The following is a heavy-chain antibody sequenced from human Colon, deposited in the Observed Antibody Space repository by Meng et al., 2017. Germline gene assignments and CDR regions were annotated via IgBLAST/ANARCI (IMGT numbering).Heavy chain of an antibody. CDR2: IVSNSGDT. J-gene: IGHJ4*02. Sequence: ASVKVSCKASGYSFSDCYIHWVRQAPGQGLEWMGWIVSNSGDTNYAQKFQGRVTMTRDTSISTTYMELIRLTSDDTAVYYCARSTPSLDYWGQGTLVTVSS. V-gene: IGHV1-2*02. D-gene: IGHD2-15*01. CDR3: ARSTPSLDY. CDR1: GYSFSDCY.